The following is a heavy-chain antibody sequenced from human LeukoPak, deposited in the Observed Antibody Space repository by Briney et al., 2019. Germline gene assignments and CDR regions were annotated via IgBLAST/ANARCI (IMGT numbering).Heavy chain of an antibody. CDR1: GFTLSRYE. CDR3: AELGITMIGGV. Sequence: GGSLRLSCAASGFTLSRYEIHWVGQPPAKGLEWVSYISSSGSTIYYADSVKGRFTISRDNAKNSLYLQMNSLRAEDTAVYYCAELGITMIGGVWGKGTTVTISS. D-gene: IGHD3-10*02. J-gene: IGHJ6*04. V-gene: IGHV3-48*03. CDR2: ISSSGSTI.